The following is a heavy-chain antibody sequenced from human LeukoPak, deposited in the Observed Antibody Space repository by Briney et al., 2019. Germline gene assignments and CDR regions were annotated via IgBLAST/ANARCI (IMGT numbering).Heavy chain of an antibody. CDR3: AKDYHSSGWYEVPIY. CDR2: ISSSSYI. CDR1: GFTFSSYS. V-gene: IGHV3-21*01. Sequence: AGGSLRLSCAASGFTFSSYSMNWARQAPGKGLEWVSSISSSSYIYYADSVKGRFAISRDNAKNSLYLQMNSLRAEDTAVYYCAKDYHSSGWYEVPIYWGQGTLVTVSS. J-gene: IGHJ4*02. D-gene: IGHD6-19*01.